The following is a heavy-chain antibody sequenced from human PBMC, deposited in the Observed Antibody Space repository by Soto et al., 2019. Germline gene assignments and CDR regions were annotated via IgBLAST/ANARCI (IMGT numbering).Heavy chain of an antibody. D-gene: IGHD3-22*01. Sequence: GGSLRLSCAASGFTFSSYWMHWVRQAPGKGLVWVSRINSDGSSTTYADSVKGRFTISRDNAKNTLYLQMNSLRAEDTAVYYCARDRVESGYPEYFQQWGQGTLVTVSS. CDR3: ARDRVESGYPEYFQQ. CDR1: GFTFSSYW. CDR2: INSDGSST. V-gene: IGHV3-74*01. J-gene: IGHJ1*01.